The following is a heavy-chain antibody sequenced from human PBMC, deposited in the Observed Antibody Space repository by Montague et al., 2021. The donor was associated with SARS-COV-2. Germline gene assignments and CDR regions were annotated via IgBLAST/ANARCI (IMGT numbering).Heavy chain of an antibody. J-gene: IGHJ4*02. CDR1: GGSISSFY. V-gene: IGHV4-59*08. CDR2: ISDSGST. Sequence: SETLSLTCTVSGGSISSFYWSWFRQPPGKGLEWIGYISDSGSTNYNPSLTSRVTMSVDTSKNQFSLKVNSFTAADTAVYYCARHYSSTLPAVYWGQGTLVTVSS. CDR3: ARHYSSTLPAVY. D-gene: IGHD4-11*01.